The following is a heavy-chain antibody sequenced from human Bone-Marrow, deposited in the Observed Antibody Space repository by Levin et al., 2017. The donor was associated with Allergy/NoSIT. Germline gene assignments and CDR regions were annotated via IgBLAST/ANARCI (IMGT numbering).Heavy chain of an antibody. J-gene: IGHJ6*02. CDR1: GFTFSSYA. D-gene: IGHD1-26*01. CDR3: ARAGGVGIYYYGMDV. Sequence: GESLKISCAASGFTFSSYAMSWVRQAPGKGLEWVSDMSGSGGSTNYADSVKGRFTISRDNSKNTLYLQMNSLRAEDTAVYYCARAGGVGIYYYGMDVWGQGTTVTVSS. CDR2: MSGSGGST. V-gene: IGHV3-23*01.